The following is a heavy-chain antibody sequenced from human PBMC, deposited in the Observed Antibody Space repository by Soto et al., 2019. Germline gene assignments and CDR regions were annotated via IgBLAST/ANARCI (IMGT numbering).Heavy chain of an antibody. D-gene: IGHD2-2*01. CDR3: ASEMPADH. CDR1: EFTLSNHW. Sequence: EVQLVESGGGLVQPGGSLRLSCAASEFTLSNHWMHWVRQASGKGLVWVSGINSDGTRTNYADSVKGRFTISRDNTKNTLYLQMNSLRVEDTAVYYCASEMPADHWGQGTLVTVSS. J-gene: IGHJ5*02. CDR2: INSDGTRT. V-gene: IGHV3-74*01.